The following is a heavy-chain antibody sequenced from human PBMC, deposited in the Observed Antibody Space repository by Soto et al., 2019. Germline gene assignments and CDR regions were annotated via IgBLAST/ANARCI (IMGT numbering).Heavy chain of an antibody. J-gene: IGHJ4*02. CDR2: VYYTGTT. CDR3: AEWFGGCRV. D-gene: IGHD3-10*01. V-gene: IGHV4-59*11. Sequence: QVQLQESGPGLVKPSETLSLTCTVSGVSINSQYWSWIRQPPGKGLEWIGYVYYTGTTKYSPSLKRRVTMSLDTSKNQFSLKLSSVTAADTAVYYCAEWFGGCRVWGQGTLVTV. CDR1: GVSINSQY.